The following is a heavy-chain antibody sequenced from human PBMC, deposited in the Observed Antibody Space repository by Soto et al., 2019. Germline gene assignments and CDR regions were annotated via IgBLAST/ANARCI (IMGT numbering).Heavy chain of an antibody. D-gene: IGHD6-6*01. CDR1: GFSLTNGKMG. CDR2: FFSDAER. V-gene: IGHV2-26*03. CDR3: ARVNADSSSHDYGMDA. Sequence: QVTLKESGPAVVKPTETLTLTCTISGFSLTNGKMGVSWIRQAPGKALEWLAHFFSDAERSFSPSLQSRLTLVTVTSGTQVVLSMADMDPVDTGTYFRARVNADSSSHDYGMDAWGQGTTVTVSS. J-gene: IGHJ6*02.